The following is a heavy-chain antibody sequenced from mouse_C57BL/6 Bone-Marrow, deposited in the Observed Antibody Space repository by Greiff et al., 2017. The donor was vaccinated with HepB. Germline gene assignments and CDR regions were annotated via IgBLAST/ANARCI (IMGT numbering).Heavy chain of an antibody. CDR1: GYSITSGYY. J-gene: IGHJ4*01. Sequence: EVHLVESGPGLVKPSQSLSLTCSVTGYSITSGYYWNWIRQFPGNKLEWMGYISYDGSNNYNPSLKNRISITRDTSKNQFFLKLNSVTTEDTATYYCARDSTTVDAMDYWGQGTSVTVSS. CDR3: ARDSTTVDAMDY. CDR2: ISYDGSN. D-gene: IGHD1-1*01. V-gene: IGHV3-6*01.